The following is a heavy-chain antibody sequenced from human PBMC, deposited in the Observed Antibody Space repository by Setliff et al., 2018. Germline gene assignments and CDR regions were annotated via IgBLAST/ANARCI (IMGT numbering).Heavy chain of an antibody. CDR3: ARSHYYASGNSHYYYMDV. CDR1: GGSISSDY. J-gene: IGHJ6*03. D-gene: IGHD3-10*01. Sequence: PSETLSLTCNVSGGSISSDYWSWIRQPPGKALEWIGYFYHSASSNYNPSLKGRVTMSADTSKNQLYLSLTSASVADTAMYYCARSHYYASGNSHYYYMDVWGKGTAVTVSS. CDR2: FYHSASS. V-gene: IGHV4-59*08.